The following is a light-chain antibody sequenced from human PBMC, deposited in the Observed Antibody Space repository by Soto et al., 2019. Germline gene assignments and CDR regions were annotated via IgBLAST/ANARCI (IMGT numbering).Light chain of an antibody. J-gene: IGLJ1*01. V-gene: IGLV2-14*01. Sequence: LTQPASVSGSPGQSITISCTGTSSDVGGYDYVSWYQQHPGKAPKFMIYEVTNRPSGVSHRFSGSKSGNTASLTISGLQAEDEADYYCSSYTTTSTYVFGTGTKVTVL. CDR1: SSDVGGYDY. CDR2: EVT. CDR3: SSYTTTSTYV.